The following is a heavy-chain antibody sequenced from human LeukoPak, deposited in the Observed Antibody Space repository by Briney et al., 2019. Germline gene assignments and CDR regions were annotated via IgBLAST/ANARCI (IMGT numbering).Heavy chain of an antibody. D-gene: IGHD3-22*01. CDR3: ARDGYYYDSGGYYYGADAFDI. V-gene: IGHV3-74*01. Sequence: PGGSLRLSCAASGFTFSIYWMHWVRQAPGKGLVWVSRLNSDGSGTTYADSMKGRFTISRDNAKNTLYLQMNSLRAEDTAVYYCARDGYYYDSGGYYYGADAFDIWGQGTVVTVSS. CDR2: LNSDGSGT. CDR1: GFTFSIYW. J-gene: IGHJ3*02.